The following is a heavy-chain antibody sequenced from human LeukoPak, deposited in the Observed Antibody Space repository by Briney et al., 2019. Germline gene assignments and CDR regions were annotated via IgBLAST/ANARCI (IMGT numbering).Heavy chain of an antibody. CDR2: VHISRGT. Sequence: SETLSLTCAASGGTFSSDYRSWIRQAPGKGLEWIGRVHISRGTSYNPSLKSRVTMSTDTSNNQFSLNLSSVTATDTAVYYCVRNGYGSWSTYWGQGALVTVSS. J-gene: IGHJ4*02. D-gene: IGHD3-10*01. V-gene: IGHV4-59*10. CDR1: GGTFSSDY. CDR3: VRNGYGSWSTY.